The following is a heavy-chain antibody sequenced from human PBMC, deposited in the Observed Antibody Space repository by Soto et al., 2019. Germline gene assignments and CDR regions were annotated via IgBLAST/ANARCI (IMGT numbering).Heavy chain of an antibody. V-gene: IGHV3-33*01. CDR1: GFAFSSYV. J-gene: IGHJ5*02. CDR3: ARARFGTGGGCREHRWVDP. CDR2: IWYDATNK. Sequence: QVQLLESGGGVVQPGRSLSLSCGASGFAFSSYVMHWVHQAAGKGLEWVAVIWYDATNKYYADSVKGRFTISRDNSTHTLYLQMKSLRAEDRVVYYGARARFGTGGGCREHRWVDPWWQGTMVSFSS. D-gene: IGHD2-8*02.